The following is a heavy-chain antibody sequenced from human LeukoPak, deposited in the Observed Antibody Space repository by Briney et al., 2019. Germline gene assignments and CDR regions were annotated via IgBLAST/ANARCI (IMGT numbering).Heavy chain of an antibody. J-gene: IGHJ3*02. V-gene: IGHV4-30-4*01. CDR2: IYYSGST. Sequence: SQTLSLTCTVSGGSISSGDYYWSWIRQPPGKGLEWIVYIYYSGSTYYNPSLKSRVTISVDTSKNQFSLKLSSVTAADTAVYYCAREALTNYGDYRDAFDIWGQGTMVTVSS. CDR1: GGSISSGDYY. CDR3: AREALTNYGDYRDAFDI. D-gene: IGHD4-17*01.